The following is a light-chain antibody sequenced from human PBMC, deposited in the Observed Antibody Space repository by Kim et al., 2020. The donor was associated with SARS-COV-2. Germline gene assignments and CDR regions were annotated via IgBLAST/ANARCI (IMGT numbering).Light chain of an antibody. Sequence: SVSPGQTASITYSGDKLGDKYACWYQQKPGQSPGLVIYQDSKRPSGIPERFSGSNSGNTATLTISGTQAMDEADYYCQAWDSSTVVFGGGTQLTVL. J-gene: IGLJ2*01. CDR2: QDS. CDR1: KLGDKY. CDR3: QAWDSSTVV. V-gene: IGLV3-1*01.